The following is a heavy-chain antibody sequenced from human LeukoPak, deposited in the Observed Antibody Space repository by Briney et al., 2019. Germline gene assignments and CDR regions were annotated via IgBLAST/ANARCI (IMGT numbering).Heavy chain of an antibody. V-gene: IGHV4-59*12. Sequence: SETLSLTCTVSGGSISSYYWSWIRQPPGKGLEWIGYIYYSGSTNYNPSLKSRVTISVDTSKNQFSLKLSSVTAADTAVYYCARLILAEWSDRYFDYWGQGTLVTVSS. CDR3: ARLILAEWSDRYFDY. J-gene: IGHJ4*02. CDR2: IYYSGST. CDR1: GGSISSYY. D-gene: IGHD3-16*01.